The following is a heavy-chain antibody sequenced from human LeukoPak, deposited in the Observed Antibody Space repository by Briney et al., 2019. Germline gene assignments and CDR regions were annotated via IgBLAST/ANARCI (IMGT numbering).Heavy chain of an antibody. Sequence: PGGSLRLSCAASGFTFSDYYMSWLRQAPGKGLEWVSYISNSGSPIYYADSVKGRFTISRDNAKNSLFLQMNSLRAEDTAVYYCARGDFYGSSSELFDYWGQGTLVTVSS. J-gene: IGHJ4*02. V-gene: IGHV3-11*01. CDR2: ISNSGSPI. CDR3: ARGDFYGSSSELFDY. D-gene: IGHD6-13*01. CDR1: GFTFSDYY.